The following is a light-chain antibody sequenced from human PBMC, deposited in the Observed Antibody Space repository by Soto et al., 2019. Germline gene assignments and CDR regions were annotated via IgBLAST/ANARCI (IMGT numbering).Light chain of an antibody. V-gene: IGKV3-20*01. CDR3: QQYGSSSWT. CDR2: DAS. J-gene: IGKJ1*01. Sequence: VLTQSPGTLSLSPGERATLSCRASQTVRNNYLAWYQQKPGQAPRLLIYDASSRATGIPDRFSGGGSGTDFTLTISRLEPEDFAVYYCQQYGSSSWTFGQGTKVDI. CDR1: QTVRNNY.